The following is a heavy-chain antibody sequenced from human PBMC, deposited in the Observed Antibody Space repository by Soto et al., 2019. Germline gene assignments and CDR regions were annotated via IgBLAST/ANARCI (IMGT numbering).Heavy chain of an antibody. CDR2: TRNKANSYTT. J-gene: IGHJ4*02. CDR1: GFTFSDHY. V-gene: IGHV3-72*01. Sequence: EVQLVESGGGLVQPGGSLRLSCAASGFTFSDHYMDWVRQAPGKGLEWVGRTRNKANSYTTEYAASVKGRFTISRDASKNSRYLQMNSLKTEDTAVYYCARVGLGYYFDYWGQGALVTVSS. CDR3: ARVGLGYYFDY. D-gene: IGHD7-27*01.